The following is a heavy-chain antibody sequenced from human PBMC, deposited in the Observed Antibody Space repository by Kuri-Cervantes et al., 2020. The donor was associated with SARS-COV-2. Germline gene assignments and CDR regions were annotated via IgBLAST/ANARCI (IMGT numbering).Heavy chain of an antibody. CDR1: GYSFIDYW. CDR2: IYPGDSDT. Sequence: KVSCKGSGYSFIDYWIAWVRQMPGRGLEWMGIIYPGDSDTRYSPSFQGHVTISADKSISTAYLQWSSLKASDTAMYYCARQADVGEYRLLQKYGMDVWGQGTTVTVSS. CDR3: ARQADVGEYRLLQKYGMDV. D-gene: IGHD2-2*01. J-gene: IGHJ6*02. V-gene: IGHV5-51*01.